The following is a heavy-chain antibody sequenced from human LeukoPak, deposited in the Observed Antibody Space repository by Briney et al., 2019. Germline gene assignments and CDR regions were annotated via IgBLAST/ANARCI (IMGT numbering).Heavy chain of an antibody. CDR1: GGSISSGGYY. V-gene: IGHV4-61*02. J-gene: IGHJ4*02. CDR3: ARGSAYCGGDCLDY. Sequence: SQTLSLTCTVSGGSISSGGYYWSWIRQPAGKGLQWIGRIYTSGSTNYNPSLKSRVTMSVDTSKNQFSLKLTSVTAADKAVYYCARGSAYCGGDCLDYWGQGTLVTVSS. CDR2: IYTSGST. D-gene: IGHD2-21*02.